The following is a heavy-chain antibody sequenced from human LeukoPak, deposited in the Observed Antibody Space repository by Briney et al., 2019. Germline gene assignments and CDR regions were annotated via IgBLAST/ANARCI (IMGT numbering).Heavy chain of an antibody. CDR1: GFTFSSYS. CDR2: ISSSSSTI. V-gene: IGHV3-48*04. Sequence: GGSLRLSCAASGFTFSSYSMNWVRQAPGKGLEWVSYISSSSSTIYYADSVKGRFTISRDNAKNSLYLQMNSLRAEDTAVYYCARCYYDFWSGSLQPVDCWGQGTLVTVSS. J-gene: IGHJ4*02. CDR3: ARCYYDFWSGSLQPVDC. D-gene: IGHD3-3*01.